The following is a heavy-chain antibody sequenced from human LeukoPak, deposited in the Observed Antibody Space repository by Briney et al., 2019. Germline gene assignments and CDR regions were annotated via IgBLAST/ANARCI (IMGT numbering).Heavy chain of an antibody. J-gene: IGHJ2*01. CDR2: IRYDGSNK. CDR1: GFTFSSYA. D-gene: IGHD6-13*01. Sequence: GGSLRLSCAASGFTFSSYAMSWVRQAPGKGLEWVAFIRYDGSNKYYADSVKGRFTVSRDNSKNTLYLQMNSLRAEDTAVYYCAKGRLWQQLADWYFDLWGRGTLVTVSS. CDR3: AKGRLWQQLADWYFDL. V-gene: IGHV3-30*02.